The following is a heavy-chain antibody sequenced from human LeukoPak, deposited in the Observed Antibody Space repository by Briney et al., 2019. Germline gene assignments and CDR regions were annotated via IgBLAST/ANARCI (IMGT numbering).Heavy chain of an antibody. CDR3: ARSRANLIYYYMDV. Sequence: ASVKVSCKASGYTFTSYGISGVRQAPGQGLEWMGWISAYNGNTNYAQKLQGRVTMTTDTSTSTAYMELRSLRSDDTAVYYCARSRANLIYYYMDVWGKGTTVTVSS. CDR2: ISAYNGNT. CDR1: GYTFTSYG. J-gene: IGHJ6*03. V-gene: IGHV1-18*01. D-gene: IGHD6-13*01.